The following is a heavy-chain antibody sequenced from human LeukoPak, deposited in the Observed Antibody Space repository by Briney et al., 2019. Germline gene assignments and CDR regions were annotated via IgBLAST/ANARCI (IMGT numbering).Heavy chain of an antibody. CDR3: VREFWQSGNSYYGLDV. V-gene: IGHV4-34*01. J-gene: IGHJ6*02. CDR1: GGSFSGYY. Sequence: SETLSLTCAVYGGSFSGYYWSWIRQPPGKGLEWIGEINHSGSTNYNPSLKSRVTISVDTSKNQFSLQLNSVTPEDTAVYYCVREFWQSGNSYYGLDVWGQGTTVTVSS. D-gene: IGHD1-26*01. CDR2: INHSGST.